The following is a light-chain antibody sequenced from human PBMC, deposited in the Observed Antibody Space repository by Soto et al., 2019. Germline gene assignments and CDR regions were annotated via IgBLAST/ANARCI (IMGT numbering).Light chain of an antibody. CDR2: DAY. J-gene: IGKJ4*01. Sequence: ENVLTQSPATLSLSPGERASLSCRASQSIGISLAWFQHRPGQAPRLLIYDAYNRATDIPARFSGSGSGTDFTLTISSLEPEDFAIYYCQHRSSSPPGLTFGGGTKVEIQ. V-gene: IGKV3-11*01. CDR3: QHRSSSPPGLT. CDR1: QSIGIS.